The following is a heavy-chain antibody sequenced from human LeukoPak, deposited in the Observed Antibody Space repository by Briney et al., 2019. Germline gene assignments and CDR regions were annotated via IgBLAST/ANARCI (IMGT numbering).Heavy chain of an antibody. V-gene: IGHV1-2*02. CDR2: INPNSGGT. J-gene: IGHJ1*01. CDR3: ARSWAKKWLAAVQH. D-gene: IGHD6-19*01. CDR1: GYTFTGYY. Sequence: GASVKVSCKASGYTFTGYYMHWVRQAPGQGLEWMGWINPNSGGTNYAQKFQGRVTMTRDTSISTAYMELSRLRSDDTAVYYCARSWAKKWLAAVQHWGQGTLVTVSS.